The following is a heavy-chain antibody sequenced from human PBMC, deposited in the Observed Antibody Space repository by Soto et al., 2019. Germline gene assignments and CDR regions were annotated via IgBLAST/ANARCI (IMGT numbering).Heavy chain of an antibody. J-gene: IGHJ6*03. CDR3: ARPHHDYVSYYMDV. CDR2: ISSSSSYI. Sequence: GGSLRLSCAASGFTFSSYSMNWVRQAPGKGLEWVSSISSSSSYIYYADSVKGRFTISRDNAKNSLYLQMNSLRAEDTAVYYCARPHHDYVSYYMDVWGKGTTVTVSS. V-gene: IGHV3-21*01. CDR1: GFTFSSYS.